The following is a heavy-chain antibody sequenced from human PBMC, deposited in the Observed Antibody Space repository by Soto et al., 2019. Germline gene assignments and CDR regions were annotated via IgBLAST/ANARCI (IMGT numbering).Heavy chain of an antibody. V-gene: IGHV3-48*01. J-gene: IGHJ1*01. CDR1: GFTFSSYS. Sequence: EVQLVESGGGLVQPGGSLRLSCAASGFTFSSYSMNWVRQAPGKGQEWVSYISSSSSTIYYADSVKGRFAISRDNAKKSLYLQMNSLRAEDPAVYYCARYYGDYEYFQHWGQGTLVTVSS. D-gene: IGHD4-17*01. CDR3: ARYYGDYEYFQH. CDR2: ISSSSSTI.